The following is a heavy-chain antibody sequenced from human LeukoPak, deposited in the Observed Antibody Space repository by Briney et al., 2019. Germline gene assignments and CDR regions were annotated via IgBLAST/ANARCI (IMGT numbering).Heavy chain of an antibody. CDR1: GFTFSSYW. V-gene: IGHV3-74*01. CDR3: ARAYYYYYMDV. Sequence: PGGSLRLSCAASGFTFSSYWMHWVRQAPGKGLVWVSRINSDGSSTSYADSVKGRFTISRDNAKNTLYLQMNSLRAEDTAVYYCARAYYYYYMDVWGKGTTVTIFS. CDR2: INSDGSST. J-gene: IGHJ6*03.